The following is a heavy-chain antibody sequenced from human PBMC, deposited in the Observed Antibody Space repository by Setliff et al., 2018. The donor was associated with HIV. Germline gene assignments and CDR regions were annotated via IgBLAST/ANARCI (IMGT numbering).Heavy chain of an antibody. CDR2: IYHSGST. CDR1: GGSISSGDYY. D-gene: IGHD6-6*01. CDR3: ARLSSYRSSSYYFDY. J-gene: IGHJ4*02. Sequence: LSLTCTVSGGSISSGDYYWSWIRQPPGKGLEWIGNIYHSGSTLYKPSLKSRVTMSVDTSKNQFSLKLNSVTAADTAVYHCARLSSYRSSSYYFDYWGQGALVTVSS. V-gene: IGHV4-39*01.